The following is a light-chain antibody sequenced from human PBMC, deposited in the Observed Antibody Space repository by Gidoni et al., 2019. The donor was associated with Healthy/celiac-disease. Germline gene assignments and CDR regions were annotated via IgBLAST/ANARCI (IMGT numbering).Light chain of an antibody. J-gene: IGLJ1*01. Sequence: HSSLTQPASVSGSPGQSITISCTGTSSDVVGYNYVSWSQQHPGKAPKLMIYDVSNRPSGVSNRFSGSKSGNTASLTISGLQAEEEADYYCSSYTSSSTYVFGTGTKVTVL. V-gene: IGLV2-14*01. CDR2: DVS. CDR3: SSYTSSSTYV. CDR1: SSDVVGYNY.